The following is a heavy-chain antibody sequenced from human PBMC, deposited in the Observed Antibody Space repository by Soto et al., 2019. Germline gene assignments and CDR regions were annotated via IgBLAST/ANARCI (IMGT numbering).Heavy chain of an antibody. CDR2: IYHTGTT. J-gene: IGHJ4*02. V-gene: IGHV4-4*02. CDR1: GDSFSSNNW. Sequence: PSETLSLTCAVSGDSFSSNNWWSWVRQPPGKGLEWIGEIYHTGTTNYNPSLESRVTISVDRSKNQFSLKLSSVTAADTAVYYCARSQTTVTSYDYWGQGTLVTVSS. D-gene: IGHD4-17*01. CDR3: ARSQTTVTSYDY.